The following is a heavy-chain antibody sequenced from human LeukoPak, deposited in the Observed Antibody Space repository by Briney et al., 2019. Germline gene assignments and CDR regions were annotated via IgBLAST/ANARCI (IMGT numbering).Heavy chain of an antibody. CDR3: ARLSKQLTTGNPFDI. D-gene: IGHD6-13*01. CDR2: IYYSGGT. CDR1: GGSISLYY. Sequence: PSETLSLTCTVSGGSISLYYWSWLRQPPGKGLEWIGYIYYSGGTNYNPSLKSRVTISVDTSKNQFSLTLSSVTAADTAMYYCARLSKQLTTGNPFDIWGQGTMVTFSS. J-gene: IGHJ3*02. V-gene: IGHV4-59*08.